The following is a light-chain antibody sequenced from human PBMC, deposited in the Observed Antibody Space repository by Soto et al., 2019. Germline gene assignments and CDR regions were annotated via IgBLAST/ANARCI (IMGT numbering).Light chain of an antibody. CDR2: EVS. Sequence: QSALTQPASVSGSPGQSITISCTGSSSDVGGYNYVSWYQQHPDKAPKLMIYEVSNRPSGVSNRFSGSKSGNTASLTISGFQAEDEADYYCSSYTTTKTLVFGGGTKVTVL. CDR3: SSYTTTKTLV. CDR1: SSDVGGYNY. V-gene: IGLV2-14*01. J-gene: IGLJ2*01.